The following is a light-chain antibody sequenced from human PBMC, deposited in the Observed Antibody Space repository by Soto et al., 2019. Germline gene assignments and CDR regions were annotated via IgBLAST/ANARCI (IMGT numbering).Light chain of an antibody. Sequence: VLTPSPATQSLFSCEIGTLSCRASQSVSSYLAWSQQKPGQAPRHLIYGASSRATGIPARFRDSGSGTDVTHTINSLQSEDFAVYYWQQYNSWPWTFGQGIKVDIK. J-gene: IGKJ1*01. CDR2: GAS. V-gene: IGKV3D-15*01. CDR1: QSVSSY. CDR3: QQYNSWPWT.